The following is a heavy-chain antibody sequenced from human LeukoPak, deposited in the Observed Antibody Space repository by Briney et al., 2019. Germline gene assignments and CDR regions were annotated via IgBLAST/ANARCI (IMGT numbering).Heavy chain of an antibody. CDR2: INHSGST. Sequence: SETLSLTCAVYGGSFSGYYWTWIRQPPGKGLEWIGEINHSGSTSYNPSLKSRVTISVDTSKNQFSLKLSSVTAADTAVYYCASLHSSGYYDYWGQGTLVTVSS. CDR3: ASLHSSGYYDY. J-gene: IGHJ4*02. D-gene: IGHD3-22*01. CDR1: GGSFSGYY. V-gene: IGHV4-34*01.